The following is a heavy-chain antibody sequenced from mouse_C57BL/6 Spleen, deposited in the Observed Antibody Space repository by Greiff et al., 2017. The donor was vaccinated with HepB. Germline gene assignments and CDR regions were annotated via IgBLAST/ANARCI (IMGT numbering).Heavy chain of an antibody. Sequence: KQSCKASGYTFTSYWMDWVKQRPGQGLEWIGNIYPSDSETHYNQKFKYKATLTVDKSSSTAYMQLSSLTSEDSAVYYCARSGFTTVVAPDYWGQGTTLTVSS. V-gene: IGHV1-61*01. CDR2: IYPSDSET. CDR3: ARSGFTTVVAPDY. D-gene: IGHD1-1*01. CDR1: GYTFTSYW. J-gene: IGHJ2*01.